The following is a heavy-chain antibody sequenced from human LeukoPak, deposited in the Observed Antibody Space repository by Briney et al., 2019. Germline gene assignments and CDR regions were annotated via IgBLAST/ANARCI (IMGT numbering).Heavy chain of an antibody. CDR1: GGSFSGYY. CDR2: INHSGST. V-gene: IGHV4-34*01. CDR3: ARLYIAARKNFDY. Sequence: PSETLSLTCAVYGGSFSGYYWSWIRLPPGKGLEWIGEINHSGSTNYNPSLKSRVTISVDTSKNQFSLKLSSVTAADTAVYYCARLYIAARKNFDYWGQGTLVTVSS. D-gene: IGHD6-6*01. J-gene: IGHJ4*02.